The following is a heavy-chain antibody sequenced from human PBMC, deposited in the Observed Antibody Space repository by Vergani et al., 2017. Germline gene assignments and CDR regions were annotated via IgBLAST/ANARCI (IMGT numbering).Heavy chain of an antibody. Sequence: EVQLLESGGGLVQPGGSLRLSCAASGFTFSSYAMSWVRQAPGKGLEWVSAISGSGGTTYYADSVKGRFTISRDNSKNTLYLQMNSLRAEDTAVYYCANGGFYYGSGSYSHYWGQGTLVTVSS. D-gene: IGHD3-10*01. J-gene: IGHJ4*02. CDR1: GFTFSSYA. CDR3: ANGGFYYGSGSYSHY. CDR2: ISGSGGTT. V-gene: IGHV3-23*01.